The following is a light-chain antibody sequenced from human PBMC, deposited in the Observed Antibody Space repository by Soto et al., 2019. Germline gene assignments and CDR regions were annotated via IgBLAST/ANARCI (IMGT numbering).Light chain of an antibody. Sequence: DIHMTQSPATLSVSAGDRVTITCRASQSISIWLAWYQQKPGKAPKILIYKASSLESGVPSRFSGSGSGTEFTLTISSLQPDDFATYYCQQYNNYFRTFGQGTKVEIK. J-gene: IGKJ1*01. CDR2: KAS. CDR3: QQYNNYFRT. V-gene: IGKV1-5*03. CDR1: QSISIW.